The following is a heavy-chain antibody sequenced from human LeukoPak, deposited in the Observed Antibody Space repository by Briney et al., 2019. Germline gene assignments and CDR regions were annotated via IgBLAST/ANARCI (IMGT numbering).Heavy chain of an antibody. CDR3: ARGWWEHPSRYYYYMDV. J-gene: IGHJ6*03. CDR2: INPNSGGT. V-gene: IGHV1-2*02. CDR1: GYTFTGYY. D-gene: IGHD2-15*01. Sequence: ASVKVSCKASGYTFTGYYMHWVRQAPGQGLEWMGWINPNSGGTNYALKFQGRVTMTRDTSISTAYMELSRLRSDDTAVYYCARGWWEHPSRYYYYMDVWGKGTTVIVSS.